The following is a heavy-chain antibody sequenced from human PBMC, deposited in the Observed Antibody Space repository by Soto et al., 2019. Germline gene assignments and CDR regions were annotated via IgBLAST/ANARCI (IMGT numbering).Heavy chain of an antibody. CDR2: IYPSGST. J-gene: IGHJ6*02. D-gene: IGHD3-16*02. Sequence: QVQLQESGPGLVKPSETLSLTCTVSGGSISSYYWSWIRQPAGKGLEWIGRIYPSGSTNYNPSLKSPVTMSVDTSKNQFSLKLSSVTAADTAVYYCARGLRLGELSSSARYYYAMDVWGQGTTVTVSS. CDR1: GGSISSYY. V-gene: IGHV4-4*07. CDR3: ARGLRLGELSSSARYYYAMDV.